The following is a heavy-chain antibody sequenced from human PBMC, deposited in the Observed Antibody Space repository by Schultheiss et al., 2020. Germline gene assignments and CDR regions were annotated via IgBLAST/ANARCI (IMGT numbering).Heavy chain of an antibody. CDR1: GFTFSDYY. CDR3: AREAGVGVRYYFDY. D-gene: IGHD3-22*01. V-gene: IGHV3-11*01. J-gene: IGHJ4*02. Sequence: GESLKISCAASGFTFSDYYMSWIRQAPGKGLEWVSYISSSGSTIYYADSVKGRFTISRDNAKNSLYLQMNSLRAEDTAVYYCAREAGVGVRYYFDYWGQGTLVTVSS. CDR2: ISSSGSTI.